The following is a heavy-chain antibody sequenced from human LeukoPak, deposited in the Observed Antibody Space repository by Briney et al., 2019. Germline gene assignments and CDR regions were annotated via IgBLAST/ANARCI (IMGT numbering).Heavy chain of an antibody. CDR2: ISSSGSTI. J-gene: IGHJ4*02. CDR1: GFTFSSYE. Sequence: PGGSLRLSCAASGFTFSSYEMSWVRQAPGKGLEWVSYISSSGSTIYYADSVKGRFTTSRDNAKNSLYLQMNSLRAEDTAVYYCARMVRGLTFDYWGQGTLVTVSS. V-gene: IGHV3-48*03. D-gene: IGHD3-10*01. CDR3: ARMVRGLTFDY.